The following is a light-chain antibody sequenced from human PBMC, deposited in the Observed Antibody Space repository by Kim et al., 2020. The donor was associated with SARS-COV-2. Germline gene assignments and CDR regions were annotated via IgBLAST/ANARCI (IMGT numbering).Light chain of an antibody. CDR3: QVWNSGVV. CDR1: ILAAFT. J-gene: IGLJ2*01. CDR2: YGT. V-gene: IGLV3-21*04. Sequence: SVAPGNTAPITCVGGILAAFTVHWYQQKPAPAPSVVISYGTDRLSGIPERFSGSTSGNTATLTISSVEAVDEADYYCQVWNSGVVFGGGTQLTVL.